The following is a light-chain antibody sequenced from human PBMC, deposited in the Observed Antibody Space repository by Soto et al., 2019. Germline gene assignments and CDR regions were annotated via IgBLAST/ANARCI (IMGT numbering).Light chain of an antibody. CDR1: QSVSSSY. CDR3: NQYGRSPLFT. V-gene: IGKV3-20*01. J-gene: IGKJ3*01. Sequence: EIVLTQSPGTLSLSPGERATLSCRASQSVSSSYLAWYQQKPGQAPRLLIYGASSRATGIPDRFSGSGSATDFTLTISRLEPEDFAVYYCNQYGRSPLFTFGPGTKVDI. CDR2: GAS.